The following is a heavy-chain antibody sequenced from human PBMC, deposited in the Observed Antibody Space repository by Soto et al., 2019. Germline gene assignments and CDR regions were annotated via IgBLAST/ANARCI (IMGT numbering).Heavy chain of an antibody. Sequence: QVQLVQSGAEVKKPGSSVKVSCKASGGPVSSYTLNWVRQAPGQGLEWMGRIIPLLGRATYSGKFQGRVTITANKSPSTAYMDLSSLRSEDTAVYFCAGDSGKSDYAFDFWGQGTLVTVSS. CDR2: IIPLLGRA. CDR1: GGPVSSYT. J-gene: IGHJ4*02. D-gene: IGHD4-17*01. CDR3: AGDSGKSDYAFDF. V-gene: IGHV1-69*08.